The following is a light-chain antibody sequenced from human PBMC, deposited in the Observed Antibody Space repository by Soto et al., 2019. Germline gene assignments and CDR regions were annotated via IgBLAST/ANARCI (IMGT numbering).Light chain of an antibody. Sequence: QSALTQPPSASGSPGQSVTISCAGTRSDIGNNDYVSWYQQHPGKAPKLMVYEVNKRPSGVPDRFSGFKSGNTAPLTVSGLQNEDEADYFCCSYAGSHNWVFGGGTKLTVL. CDR3: CSYAGSHNWV. CDR2: EVN. J-gene: IGLJ2*01. V-gene: IGLV2-8*01. CDR1: RSDIGNNDY.